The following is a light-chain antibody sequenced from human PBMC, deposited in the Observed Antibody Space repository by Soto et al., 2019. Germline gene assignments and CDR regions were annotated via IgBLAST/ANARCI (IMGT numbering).Light chain of an antibody. Sequence: QSALTQPPSVSGAPGQRVTISCTGSISNVGAGYDVHWYQQLPGTSPKRLIYGNTNPPSGVPDRFSGSKSGTSASLAITGLQAEDEADYYCQSYDNSLRGWVFGGGTKLTVL. J-gene: IGLJ3*02. CDR2: GNT. CDR3: QSYDNSLRGWV. CDR1: ISNVGAGYD. V-gene: IGLV1-40*01.